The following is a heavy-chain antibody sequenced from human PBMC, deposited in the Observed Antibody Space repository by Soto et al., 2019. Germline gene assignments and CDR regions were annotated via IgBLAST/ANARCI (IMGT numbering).Heavy chain of an antibody. J-gene: IGHJ6*01. CDR3: AARKPRYYYYGMDV. CDR2: IYFSGST. Sequence: SETLSLTCTVSGGSINNYYWRCIRQPPWKGLEWIGDIYFSGSTNYNPSLKSRVTVSIDTARNQFSLKLTSVTAADTAVYYCAARKPRYYYYGMDVWGQGTTVTVSS. CDR1: GGSINNYY. V-gene: IGHV4-59*12.